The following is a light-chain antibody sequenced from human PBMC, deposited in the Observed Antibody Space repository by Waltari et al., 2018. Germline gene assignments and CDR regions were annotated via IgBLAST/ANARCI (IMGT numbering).Light chain of an antibody. V-gene: IGKV3-20*01. Sequence: EIVLTQSPGTLSLSPGESATLSCRASQSVTSRHLAWYQQKPGQAPRLLIYGASSRATASPDRFSGSGSGTDFTLTISRLEAEDFAVYYCQQYGSSPRTFGQGTKVEIK. CDR3: QQYGSSPRT. CDR1: QSVTSRH. CDR2: GAS. J-gene: IGKJ1*01.